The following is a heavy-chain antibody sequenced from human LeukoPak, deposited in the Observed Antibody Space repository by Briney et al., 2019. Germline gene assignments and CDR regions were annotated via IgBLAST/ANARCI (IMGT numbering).Heavy chain of an antibody. CDR1: GLSVSSKY. CDR2: LYSGGST. D-gene: IGHD3-16*02. CDR3: AKYFDYIWGSYLTHYFDY. Sequence: SGGSLRLSCAASGLSVSSKYMNWVRQAPGKGLEWVSLLYSGGSTYYADSVKGRFTISRDNSKNTLFLQMNSLRAEDTAAYYCAKYFDYIWGSYLTHYFDYWGQGTLVTVSS. J-gene: IGHJ4*02. V-gene: IGHV3-53*01.